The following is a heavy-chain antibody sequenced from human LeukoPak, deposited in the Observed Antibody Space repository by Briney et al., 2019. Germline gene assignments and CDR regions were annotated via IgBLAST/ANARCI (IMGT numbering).Heavy chain of an antibody. CDR1: GGSFSGYY. CDR2: INHSGST. D-gene: IGHD3-10*01. J-gene: IGHJ4*02. V-gene: IGHV4-34*01. Sequence: SETLSLTCAVYGGSFSGYYWSWIRQPPGKGLEWIGEINHSGSTNYNPSLKSRVTISVDTSNNQFSLKLSSVTAADTAVYYCARRTMVRGKADYWGQGTLVTVSS. CDR3: ARRTMVRGKADY.